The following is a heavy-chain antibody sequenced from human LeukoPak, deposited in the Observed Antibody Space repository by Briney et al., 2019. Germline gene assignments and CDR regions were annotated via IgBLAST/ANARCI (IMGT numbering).Heavy chain of an antibody. Sequence: PGGSLRLSCAASGFTFSSYAMHWVRQAPGKGLEWVAVISYDGSNKYYADSVKGRFTISRDNSKNTLYLQMNSLRAEDTAVYYCARSSGSYYTPFDYWGQGTLVTVSS. J-gene: IGHJ4*02. CDR2: ISYDGSNK. D-gene: IGHD1-26*01. CDR1: GFTFSSYA. V-gene: IGHV3-30-3*01. CDR3: ARSSGSYYTPFDY.